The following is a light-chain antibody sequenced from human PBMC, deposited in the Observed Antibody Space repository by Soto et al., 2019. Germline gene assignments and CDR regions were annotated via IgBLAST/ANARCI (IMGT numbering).Light chain of an antibody. CDR2: DVS. V-gene: IGLV2-14*01. Sequence: QSALTQPASVSGSPGQSITISCTGTSSDVGGYNYVSWYQQHPGKAPKLMIYDVSNRPSGVSNRFSGSKSGNTASLTISGLQAEVEADYYCSSYTSSSVVFGGGPTVTVL. J-gene: IGLJ2*01. CDR1: SSDVGGYNY. CDR3: SSYTSSSVV.